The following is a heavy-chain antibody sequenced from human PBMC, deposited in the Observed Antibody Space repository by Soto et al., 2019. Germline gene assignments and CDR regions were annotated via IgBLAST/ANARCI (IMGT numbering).Heavy chain of an antibody. J-gene: IGHJ6*02. CDR1: GDSVSSNSAA. D-gene: IGHD6-19*01. CDR2: TYYRSKWYN. CDR3: AAGLVYYYYYGMDV. V-gene: IGHV6-1*01. Sequence: SQTLSLTCAISGDSVSSNSAAWNWIRHSPSRGLEWLGRTYYRSKWYNDYAVSVKSRITINPDTSKNQFSLQLNSVTPEDTAVYYCAAGLVYYYYYGMDVWGQGTTVTVS.